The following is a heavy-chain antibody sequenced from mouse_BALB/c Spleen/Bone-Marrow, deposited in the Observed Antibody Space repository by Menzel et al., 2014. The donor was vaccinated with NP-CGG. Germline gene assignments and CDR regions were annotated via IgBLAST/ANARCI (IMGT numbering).Heavy chain of an antibody. D-gene: IGHD1-1*01. CDR3: ARSGYYGSSYFDY. CDR2: INPYNGDT. J-gene: IGHJ2*01. Sequence: EVKLMESGPELVKPGASVKISCKASGYSFTGYFMNWVMQSHGKSLEWIGRINPYNGDTFYNQKFKGKATLTVDKSSSTAHMELRSLASEDSAVYYCARSGYYGSSYFDYWGQGTTLTVS. CDR1: GYSFTGYF. V-gene: IGHV1-20*02.